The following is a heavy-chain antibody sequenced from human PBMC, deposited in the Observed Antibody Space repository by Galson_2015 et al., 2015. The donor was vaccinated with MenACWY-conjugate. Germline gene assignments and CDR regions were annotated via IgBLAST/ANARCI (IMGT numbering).Heavy chain of an antibody. J-gene: IGHJ6*02. CDR1: GFTFSNFW. V-gene: IGHV3-7*03. CDR2: IKQGGSEK. Sequence: SLRLSCAASGFTFSNFWMSWVRQAPGKELEWVASIKQGGSEKYLVDSVKGRFTISRDNAEDSLFLQMNSLRAEDTAIYYCAKFKYSTSWSNTHGMDVRGQGTTVTVSS. CDR3: AKFKYSTSWSNTHGMDV. D-gene: IGHD2-2*01.